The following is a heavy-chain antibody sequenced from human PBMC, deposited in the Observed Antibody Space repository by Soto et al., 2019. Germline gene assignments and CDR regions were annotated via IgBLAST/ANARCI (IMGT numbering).Heavy chain of an antibody. V-gene: IGHV4-59*01. CDR3: ARDWYYYDSSGYYDDAFDI. J-gene: IGHJ3*02. Sequence: SXTXSLTCTVSGGSXSSYYWSCIRQPPGKGLEWIGYIYYSGSTNYNPSLNSRVTISVDTSKNQFSLKLSSVTAADTAVYYCARDWYYYDSSGYYDDAFDIWGQGTMVTVSS. D-gene: IGHD3-22*01. CDR2: IYYSGST. CDR1: GGSXSSYY.